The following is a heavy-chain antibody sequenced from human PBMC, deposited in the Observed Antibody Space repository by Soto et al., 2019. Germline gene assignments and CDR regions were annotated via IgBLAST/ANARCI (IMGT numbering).Heavy chain of an antibody. D-gene: IGHD2-15*01. CDR2: IIPIFGTA. Sequence: QVQLVQSGAEVKKPGSSVKVSCKASGGTCSSYAISWVRQAPGQGLEWMGGIIPIFGTANYAQKFQGRVTSTADEYTSTASMELSSLRSEDTAVYYCVTPLTGYCRGGSCYSDWYRGGFDPWGQGTLVTVSS. J-gene: IGHJ5*02. V-gene: IGHV1-69*12. CDR1: GGTCSSYA. CDR3: VTPLTGYCRGGSCYSDWYRGGFDP.